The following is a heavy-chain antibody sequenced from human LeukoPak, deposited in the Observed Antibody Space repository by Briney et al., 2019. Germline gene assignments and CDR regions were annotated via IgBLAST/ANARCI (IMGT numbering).Heavy chain of an antibody. Sequence: SVKVSCKASGGAFSRYAISWVRQAPGQGLEWMGGIIPIFGTANYAQKFQGRVTITADESTSTAYMELSSLRSEDTAVYYCAGGYSYALYYFDYWGQGTLVTVSS. CDR3: AGGYSYALYYFDY. V-gene: IGHV1-69*13. CDR1: GGAFSRYA. D-gene: IGHD5-18*01. CDR2: IIPIFGTA. J-gene: IGHJ4*02.